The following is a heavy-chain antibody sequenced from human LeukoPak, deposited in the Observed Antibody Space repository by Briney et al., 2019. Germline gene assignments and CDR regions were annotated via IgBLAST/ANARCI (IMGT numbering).Heavy chain of an antibody. V-gene: IGHV5-51*01. Sequence: GESLKISCKGSGYSFTSYWIGWVRQMPGKGLEWMGIIYPGDSDTRYSPSFQGQVTISADKSISTAYLQWSSLNASDNTMFYCGGRRGGAAHYYYYYMDVWGKGTTVTVSS. D-gene: IGHD6-6*01. CDR1: GYSFTSYW. J-gene: IGHJ6*03. CDR3: GGRRGGAAHYYYYYMDV. CDR2: IYPGDSDT.